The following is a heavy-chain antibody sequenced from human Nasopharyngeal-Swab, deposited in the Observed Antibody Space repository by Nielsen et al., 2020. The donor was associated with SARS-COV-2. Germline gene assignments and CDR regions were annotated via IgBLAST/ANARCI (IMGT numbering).Heavy chain of an antibody. CDR1: GFTFSSYA. V-gene: IGHV3-30*04. J-gene: IGHJ4*02. D-gene: IGHD3-22*01. CDR2: ISYDGRNK. Sequence: GESLKISCAASGFTFSSYAIHWVRQAPGKGLEWVTFISYDGRNKYYADSVKGRFTISRDKSKNTLYLQMNSLRAEDTAVYYCARDGREYYYFDSSEVGFDYWGQGTLVTVSS. CDR3: ARDGREYYYFDSSEVGFDY.